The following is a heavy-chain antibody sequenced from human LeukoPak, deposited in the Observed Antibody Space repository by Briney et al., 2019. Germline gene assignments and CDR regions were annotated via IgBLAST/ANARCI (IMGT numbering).Heavy chain of an antibody. V-gene: IGHV3-23*01. CDR2: ITASGGNT. Sequence: GGSLRLSCAASGFTFSSYAMGWVRQAPGKGLEWVSAITASGGNTYYADSVKGRFTISRDNSKNTLYLQMNSLRAEDTAVYYCAKDPYYDSSGDDAFDIWGQGTMVTVSS. CDR3: AKDPYYDSSGDDAFDI. CDR1: GFTFSSYA. D-gene: IGHD3-22*01. J-gene: IGHJ3*02.